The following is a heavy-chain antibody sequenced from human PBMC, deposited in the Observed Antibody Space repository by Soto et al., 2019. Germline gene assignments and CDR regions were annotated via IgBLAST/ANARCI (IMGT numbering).Heavy chain of an antibody. CDR3: AKSPDIVVVPAAMRLVCYYYYGMDV. CDR1: GFTSSSYA. D-gene: IGHD2-2*01. Sequence: GGSLRLSCAASGFTSSSYAMSWVRQAPGKGLEWVSAISGSDGSTDYADSVKGRFTISRDNSRNTLYLKMNSLRAEDTAVYYCAKSPDIVVVPAAMRLVCYYYYGMDVWGQGTTVAVSS. CDR2: ISGSDGST. J-gene: IGHJ6*02. V-gene: IGHV3-23*01.